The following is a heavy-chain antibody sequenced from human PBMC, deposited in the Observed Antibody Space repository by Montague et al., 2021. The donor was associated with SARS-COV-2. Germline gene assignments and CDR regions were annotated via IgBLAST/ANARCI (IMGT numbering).Heavy chain of an antibody. CDR1: GGSIRSGSYN. V-gene: IGHV4-61*02. J-gene: IGHJ4*02. CDR2: IYTRGGT. Sequence: TLSLTCTVSGGSIRSGSYNWSWIRQSAGKGLEWIGRIYTRGGTYYNPSLKSRVTISIDTSKNQLSLKLSSVTAAVAAMYYCARSGEGGTSWPFDYWGQGTLVTVSS. D-gene: IGHD6-13*01. CDR3: ARSGEGGTSWPFDY.